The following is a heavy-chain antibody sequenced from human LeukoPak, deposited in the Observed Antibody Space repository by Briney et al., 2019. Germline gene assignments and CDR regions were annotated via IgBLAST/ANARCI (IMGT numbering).Heavy chain of an antibody. J-gene: IGHJ4*02. CDR2: A. CDR3: ARAYSGYDFFDY. D-gene: IGHD5-12*01. V-gene: IGHV1-69*01. Sequence: ANYAQKFQGRVTITADESTSTAYMEVSSLRSEDTAVYYCARAYSGYDFFDYWGQGVLVTVS.